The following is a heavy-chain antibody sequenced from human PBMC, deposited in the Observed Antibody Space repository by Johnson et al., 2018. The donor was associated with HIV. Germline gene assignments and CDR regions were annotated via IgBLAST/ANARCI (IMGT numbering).Heavy chain of an antibody. V-gene: IGHV3-30*04. CDR2: ISYDGSNK. CDR1: GFIFSSYV. D-gene: IGHD3-10*01. Sequence: QVQLVESGGGVVQPGRSLRLSCAASGFIFSSYVMHWVRQAPGKGLEWVAVISYDGSNKYYADSVKGRFTISRDNSKNTLYLQMNSLRAEDTAVYYCARRYSGMVQGRDAFDIWGQGTMFTVSS. CDR3: ARRYSGMVQGRDAFDI. J-gene: IGHJ3*02.